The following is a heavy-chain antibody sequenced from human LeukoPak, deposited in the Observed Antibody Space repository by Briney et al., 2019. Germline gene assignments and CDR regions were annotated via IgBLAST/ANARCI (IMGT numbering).Heavy chain of an antibody. J-gene: IGHJ4*02. CDR2: INAGNGNT. D-gene: IGHD3-22*01. CDR1: GYTFTSYG. V-gene: IGHV1-3*01. CDR3: ARDPYDSSGYYPPFDY. Sequence: ASVKVSCKASGYTFTSYGISWVRQAPGQRLEWMGWINAGNGNTKYSQKFQGRVTITRDTSASTAYMELSSLRSEDTAVYYCARDPYDSSGYYPPFDYWGQGTLVTVSS.